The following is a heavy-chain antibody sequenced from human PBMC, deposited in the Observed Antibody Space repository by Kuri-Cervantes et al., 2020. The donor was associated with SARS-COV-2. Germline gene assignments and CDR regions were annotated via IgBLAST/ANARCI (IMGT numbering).Heavy chain of an antibody. D-gene: IGHD3-3*01. Sequence: GGSLRLSCAASGFTFSSYSMNWVRQAPGKGLEWVSSISSSSSYIYYADSVKGRFTISRDNAKNSLYLQMNSLRAEDTAVYYCAREPTYYDFWSGYYHYFDYWGQGTLVTVSS. V-gene: IGHV3-21*01. CDR2: ISSSSSYI. J-gene: IGHJ4*02. CDR3: AREPTYYDFWSGYYHYFDY. CDR1: GFTFSSYS.